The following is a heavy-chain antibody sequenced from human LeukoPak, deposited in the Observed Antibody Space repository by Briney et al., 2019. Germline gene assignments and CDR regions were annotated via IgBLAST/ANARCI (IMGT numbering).Heavy chain of an antibody. J-gene: IGHJ5*02. V-gene: IGHV1-18*01. Sequence: ASVKVSCKASGHTFPDYGINWVRQAPGQGLEWMGWISSHNGNRNYAQRFQGRITMTTDTSTSTAYMELRSLRSDDSVVYYCTGVHYASRGYYYEGGCWFDPWGQGTLITVSS. D-gene: IGHD3-22*01. CDR1: GHTFPDYG. CDR3: TGVHYASRGYYYEGGCWFDP. CDR2: ISSHNGNR.